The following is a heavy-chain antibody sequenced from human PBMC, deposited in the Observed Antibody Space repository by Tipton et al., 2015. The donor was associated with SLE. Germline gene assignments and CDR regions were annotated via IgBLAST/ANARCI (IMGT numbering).Heavy chain of an antibody. D-gene: IGHD3-22*01. CDR3: ARAVGDTSGYLDY. CDR2: LDYSGST. Sequence: TLSLTCTVSGGSIRSSTYYWGWIRQPPGKGLEWIGSLDYSGSTYYNPPLKSRISISVDTSKNQFSLKLSSVTAADTAVYYCARAVGDTSGYLDYWGLGTLVTVSS. V-gene: IGHV4-39*07. CDR1: GGSIRSSTYY. J-gene: IGHJ4*02.